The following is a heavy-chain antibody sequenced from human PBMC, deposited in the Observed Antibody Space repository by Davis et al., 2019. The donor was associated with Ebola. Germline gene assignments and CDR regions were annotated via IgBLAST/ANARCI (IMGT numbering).Heavy chain of an antibody. Sequence: GGSLRLSCKGSGYSFTSYWIGWVRQMPGKGLEWMGRIDPSDSYTNYSPSFQGHVTISADKSISTVYLQWSSLKASDTAMYYCARRGPYCSSTSCYDYWGQGTLVIVSS. D-gene: IGHD2-2*01. CDR2: IDPSDSYT. CDR3: ARRGPYCSSTSCYDY. CDR1: GYSFTSYW. V-gene: IGHV5-10-1*01. J-gene: IGHJ4*02.